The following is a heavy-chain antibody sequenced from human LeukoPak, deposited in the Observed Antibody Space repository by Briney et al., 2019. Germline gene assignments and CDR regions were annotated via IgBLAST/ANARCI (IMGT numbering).Heavy chain of an antibody. Sequence: SETLSLTCAVSGGSISSGGYSWSWIRQPPGKGLEWIGYIYHSGSTYYNPSLKSRVTISVDRSKNQFSLKLSSVTAADTAVYYCARGGNDFWSGYGYNWFDPWGQGTLVTVSS. CDR3: ARGGNDFWSGYGYNWFDP. V-gene: IGHV4-30-2*01. CDR1: GGSISSGGYS. J-gene: IGHJ5*02. D-gene: IGHD3-3*01. CDR2: IYHSGST.